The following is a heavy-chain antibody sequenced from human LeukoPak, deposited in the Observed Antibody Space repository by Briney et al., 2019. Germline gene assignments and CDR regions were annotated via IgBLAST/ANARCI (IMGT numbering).Heavy chain of an antibody. CDR3: ARDLNGRWLQFSYFDY. D-gene: IGHD5-24*01. CDR2: IDWDDDK. J-gene: IGHJ4*02. Sequence: SGPALVKPTQTLTLTCTFSGFSLSTSGMCVSWIRQPPGKALEWLARIDWDDDKYYSTSLKTRLTISKDTSKNQVVFTMTNMDPVDTATYYCARDLNGRWLQFSYFDYWGQGTLVTVSS. V-gene: IGHV2-70*11. CDR1: GFSLSTSGMC.